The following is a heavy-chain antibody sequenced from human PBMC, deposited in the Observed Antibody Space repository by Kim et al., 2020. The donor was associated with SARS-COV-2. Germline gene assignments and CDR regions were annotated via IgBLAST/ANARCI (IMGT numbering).Heavy chain of an antibody. Sequence: SETLSLTCTVSGGSISSYYWSWIRQPPGKGLEWIGYIYYSGSTNYNPSLKSRVTISVDTSKNQFSLKLSSVTAADTAVYYCARDQGGEGMDVWGQGTTVTVSS. CDR2: IYYSGST. D-gene: IGHD3-16*01. V-gene: IGHV4-59*13. J-gene: IGHJ6*02. CDR3: ARDQGGEGMDV. CDR1: GGSISSYY.